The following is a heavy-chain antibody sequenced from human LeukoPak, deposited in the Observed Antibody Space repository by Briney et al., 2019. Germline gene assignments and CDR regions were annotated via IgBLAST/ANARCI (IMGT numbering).Heavy chain of an antibody. CDR1: GYSISSGYY. Sequence: ASETLSLTCTVSGYSISSGYYWGWIRQPPGKGLEWIGSIYHSGSTYYNPSLKSRVTISVDTSKNQFSLKLSSVTAADTAVYYCAKIRATYYWYLDLWGRGTLVTVSS. D-gene: IGHD5-12*01. CDR2: IYHSGST. V-gene: IGHV4-38-2*02. J-gene: IGHJ2*01. CDR3: AKIRATYYWYLDL.